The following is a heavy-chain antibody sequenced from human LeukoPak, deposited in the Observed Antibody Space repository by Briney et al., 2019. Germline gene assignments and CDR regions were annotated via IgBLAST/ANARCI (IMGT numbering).Heavy chain of an antibody. CDR2: IRSKAYGGTT. CDR1: GFTFGDYA. J-gene: IGHJ4*02. Sequence: GGSLRLSCTASGFTFGDYAMSWVRQAPGKGLEWVGFIRSKAYGGTTEYAASVKGRFTISRDDSKSIAYLQMNSLKTEDTAVYYCTRDPYYFDYWGQGTLVTVSP. CDR3: TRDPYYFDY. V-gene: IGHV3-49*04.